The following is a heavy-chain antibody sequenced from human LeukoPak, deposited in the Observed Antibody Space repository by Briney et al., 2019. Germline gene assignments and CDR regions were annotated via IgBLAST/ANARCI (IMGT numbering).Heavy chain of an antibody. CDR3: DV. CDR1: GFTFSRTW. CDR2: IESGGTT. Sequence: GGSLRLSCEAFGFTFSRTWMHWVRQGPGKGLLWLSRIESGGTTMYAESVKGRFTISRDNAKNTIYLQMNSLYCVRDNYYVMDVWGQGTVVTVSS. J-gene: IGHJ3*01. V-gene: IGHV3-74*03. D-gene: IGHD3-10*02.